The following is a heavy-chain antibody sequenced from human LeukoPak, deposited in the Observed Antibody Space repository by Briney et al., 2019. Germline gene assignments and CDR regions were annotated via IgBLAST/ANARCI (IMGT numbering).Heavy chain of an antibody. CDR1: GFTFRSYW. J-gene: IGHJ5*02. CDR3: ARWARYCSSGSCYSWFDP. D-gene: IGHD2-15*01. V-gene: IGHV3-7*01. CDR2: MKLDGSEE. Sequence: GGSLRLSCAAFGFTFRSYWMSWVRQAPGKGLEWVANMKLDGSEEYYVDSVKGRFTISSDNAKNSLYLQMNSLRVDDTAVYYCARWARYCSSGSCYSWFDPWGQGTLVIVSS.